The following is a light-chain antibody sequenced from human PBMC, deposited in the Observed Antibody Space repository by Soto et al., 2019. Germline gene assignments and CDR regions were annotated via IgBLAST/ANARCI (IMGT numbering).Light chain of an antibody. V-gene: IGLV2-8*01. CDR2: VVN. CDR1: SSDVGGYNY. CDR3: TSYAGMNNFCV. J-gene: IGLJ1*01. Sequence: QSALTQPPSASGSPGQSVTISCTGTSSDVGGYNYVAWYQQHPGKAPKLIIYVVNKRPSGVPDRFSGSKSDNTASLTVSGLQAEDEADYYCTSYAGMNNFCVFGTGTKLTVL.